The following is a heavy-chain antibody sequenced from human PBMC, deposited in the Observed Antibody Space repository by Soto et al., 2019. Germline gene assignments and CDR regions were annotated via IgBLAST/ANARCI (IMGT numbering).Heavy chain of an antibody. D-gene: IGHD1-26*01. CDR1: GFTFSSYG. J-gene: IGHJ6*02. Sequence: QVQLVESGGGVVQPGRSLRLSCAASGFTFSSYGMHWVRQAPGKGLEWVAVISYDGSNKYYADSVKGRFTISRDNSKNALYLQRNSLRAEETAVYYCAKREGYGMDVWGQGTTVTVSS. CDR2: ISYDGSNK. CDR3: AKREGYGMDV. V-gene: IGHV3-30*18.